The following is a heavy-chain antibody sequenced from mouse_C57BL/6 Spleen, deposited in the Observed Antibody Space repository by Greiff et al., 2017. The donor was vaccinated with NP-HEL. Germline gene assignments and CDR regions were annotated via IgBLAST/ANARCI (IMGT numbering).Heavy chain of an antibody. CDR2: IYPSDSET. V-gene: IGHV1-52*01. J-gene: IGHJ2*01. D-gene: IGHD2-4*01. Sequence: VQLQQPGAELVRPGSSVKLSCKASGYTFTSYCMHWVKQRPIQGLEWIGNIYPSDSETHYNHKFKDKATLTVDKSSSTAYMQLSSLTSEDSAVYYCARGTMITKYYFDYWGQGTTLTVSS. CDR3: ARGTMITKYYFDY. CDR1: GYTFTSYC.